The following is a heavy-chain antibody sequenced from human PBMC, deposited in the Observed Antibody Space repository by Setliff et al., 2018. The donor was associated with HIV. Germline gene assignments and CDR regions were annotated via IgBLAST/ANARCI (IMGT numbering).Heavy chain of an antibody. V-gene: IGHV3-23*01. D-gene: IGHD1-1*01. CDR3: ARSFKNGPVESDY. CDR1: GFTFSSNA. CDR2: MTNNGGTT. J-gene: IGHJ4*02. Sequence: PGGSLRLSCAASGFTFSSNAMSWVRQAPGKGLERVSGMTNNGGTTYYAESVKGRFTISRDSSRDTLYLQMNSLRVEDTALYYCARSFKNGPVESDYWGQGTLVTVSA.